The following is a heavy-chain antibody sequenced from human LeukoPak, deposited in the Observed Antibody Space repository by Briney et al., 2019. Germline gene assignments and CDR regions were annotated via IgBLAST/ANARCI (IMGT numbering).Heavy chain of an antibody. D-gene: IGHD3-3*01. Sequence: ASVKVSCKASGYTFTSYYMHWVRQAPGQGLEWMGWINPNSGGTNYAQKFQGRVTMTRDTSISTAYMELSRLRSDDTAVYYCASGRIGYDFWSGYSSSYYYGMDVWGQGTTVTVSS. V-gene: IGHV1-2*02. CDR3: ASGRIGYDFWSGYSSSYYYGMDV. CDR2: INPNSGGT. J-gene: IGHJ6*02. CDR1: GYTFTSYY.